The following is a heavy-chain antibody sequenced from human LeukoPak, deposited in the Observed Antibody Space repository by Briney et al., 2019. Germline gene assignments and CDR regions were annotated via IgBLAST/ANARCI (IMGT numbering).Heavy chain of an antibody. CDR1: GFNFNSYA. CDR2: ISYDGGTK. D-gene: IGHD3-22*01. V-gene: IGHV3-30-3*01. J-gene: IGHJ3*01. CDR3: ARTYDTSGYYYLHAYDL. Sequence: GGSLRLSCAGFGFNFNSYAVHWVRQAPGKGLEWVALISYDGGTKLYADAVKGRVTISRDNSKNTLYLQMNRLRVEDTAVYFCARTYDTSGYYYLHAYDLWGQGTMVTVSS.